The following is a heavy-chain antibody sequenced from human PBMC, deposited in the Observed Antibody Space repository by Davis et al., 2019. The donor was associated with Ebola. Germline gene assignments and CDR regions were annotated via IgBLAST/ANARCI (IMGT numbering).Heavy chain of an antibody. J-gene: IGHJ3*02. CDR3: VGGRWLI. D-gene: IGHD5-24*01. CDR1: GGSFSGYY. CDR2: IYYSGST. V-gene: IGHV4-59*01. Sequence: SETLSLTCAVYGGSFSGYYWSWIRQPPGKGLEWIGYIYYSGSTNYNPSLKSRVTISVDTSKNQFSLKLSSVIAADTAVDYCVGGRWLIWGRGTMVAVSS.